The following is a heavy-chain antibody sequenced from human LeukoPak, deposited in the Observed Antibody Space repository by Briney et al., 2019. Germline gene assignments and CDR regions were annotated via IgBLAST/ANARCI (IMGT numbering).Heavy chain of an antibody. CDR2: MNPNSGNT. D-gene: IGHD5-18*01. V-gene: IGHV1-8*01. Sequence: GASVKVSCKASGYTFSTYDINWVRQATGQGLEWMRWMNPNSGNTGYAQKFQGRVTMTRNTSISTAYMELSSLRSEDTAVYYCARNAQVTRYFDYWGQGTLVTVSS. J-gene: IGHJ4*02. CDR1: GYTFSTYD. CDR3: ARNAQVTRYFDY.